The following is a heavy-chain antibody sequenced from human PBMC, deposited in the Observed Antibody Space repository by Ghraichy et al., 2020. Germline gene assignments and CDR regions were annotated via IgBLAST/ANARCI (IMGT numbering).Heavy chain of an antibody. CDR3: AKERDTSGYYSFRGDYYGMDV. J-gene: IGHJ6*02. CDR1: GFTFNRYG. V-gene: IGHV3-30*18. CDR2: TSNDGSSK. Sequence: GESLNISCVASGFTFNRYGMHWVRQAPGKGLEWVAVTSNDGSSKFYGGSVQGRFTISRDNSKNTLYLQMNYLRPEDTAVYYCAKERDTSGYYSFRGDYYGMDVWGQGTTVTGSS. D-gene: IGHD3-22*01.